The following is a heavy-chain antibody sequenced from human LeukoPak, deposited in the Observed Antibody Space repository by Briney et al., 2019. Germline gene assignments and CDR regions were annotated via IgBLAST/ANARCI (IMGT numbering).Heavy chain of an antibody. D-gene: IGHD3-3*01. CDR2: IYISGTT. Sequence: PSETLSLTCSISGVSINDHKWACIRQSAGRGLEWIGHIYISGTTDYNPSPRGRVTLSLDMSKNSFSLRLKSVTAADTAIYYCAREYDFWTGTDFSRGWLDPWGQGILVTVSS. V-gene: IGHV4-4*07. J-gene: IGHJ5*02. CDR1: GVSINDHK. CDR3: AREYDFWTGTDFSRGWLDP.